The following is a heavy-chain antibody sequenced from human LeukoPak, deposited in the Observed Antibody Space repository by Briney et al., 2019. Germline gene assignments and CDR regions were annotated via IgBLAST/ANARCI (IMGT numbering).Heavy chain of an antibody. CDR3: ARVCRGRYYCGMDV. V-gene: IGHV1-2*02. J-gene: IGHJ6*02. Sequence: ASVKVSCKASGYTFTGYYMHWVRQASGQGLEWMGWINPNSGGTNYAQKFQGRVTMTRDTSISTAYMELSRLRSDDTAVYYCARVCRGRYYCGMDVWGQGTTVTVSS. D-gene: IGHD5-24*01. CDR2: INPNSGGT. CDR1: GYTFTGYY.